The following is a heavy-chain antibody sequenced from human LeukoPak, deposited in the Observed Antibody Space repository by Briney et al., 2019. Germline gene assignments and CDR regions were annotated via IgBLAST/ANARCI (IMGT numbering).Heavy chain of an antibody. CDR1: GGTFSSYA. CDR3: ARGRGNWGSVYFDY. V-gene: IGHV1-69*01. CDR2: IIPIFGTA. J-gene: IGHJ4*02. D-gene: IGHD7-27*01. Sequence: VASVKVSCKAPGGTFSSYAISWVRQAPGQGLEWMGGIIPIFGTANYAQKFQGRVTITADESTSTAYMELSSLRSEDTAVYYCARGRGNWGSVYFDYWGQGTLVTVSS.